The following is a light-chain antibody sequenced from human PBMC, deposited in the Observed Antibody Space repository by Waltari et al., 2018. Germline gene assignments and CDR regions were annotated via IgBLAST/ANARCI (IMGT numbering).Light chain of an antibody. J-gene: IGKJ2*01. CDR2: KAS. V-gene: IGKV1-5*03. CDR3: QQYYTYPYT. Sequence: DIPMTQSPSTLSASLGDRVTLPCRASRSIRTWLAWYQQKLGKAPKLLIYKASTLEGGVPSRFSGSGSETEFTLTITSLQPDDFATYSCQQYYTYPYTFGQGTKLEIK. CDR1: RSIRTW.